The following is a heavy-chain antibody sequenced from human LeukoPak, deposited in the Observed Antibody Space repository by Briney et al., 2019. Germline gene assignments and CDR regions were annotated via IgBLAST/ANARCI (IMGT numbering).Heavy chain of an antibody. D-gene: IGHD3-3*01. V-gene: IGHV3-48*01. CDR1: GFTFSSYS. CDR2: ISSSSSTI. J-gene: IGHJ6*02. CDR3: ARAPAPLRFLEWLHYGMDV. Sequence: GGSLRLFCAASGFTFSSYSMNWVRQAPGKGLEWVSYISSSSSTIYYADSVKGRFTISRDNAKNSLYLQMNSLRAEDTAVYYCARAPAPLRFLEWLHYGMDVWGQGTTVTVSS.